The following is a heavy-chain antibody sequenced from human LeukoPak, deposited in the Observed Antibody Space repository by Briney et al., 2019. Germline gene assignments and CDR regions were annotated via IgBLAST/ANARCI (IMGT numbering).Heavy chain of an antibody. Sequence: ASVKVSCKASGHTFTSYYMHWVRQAPGQGLEWMGIINPSGGSTSYAQKFQGGVTMTRDTSTSTVYMELSSLRSEDTAVYYCARTARLYCSGGSCYSGGGMDVWGQGTTVTVSS. CDR3: ARTARLYCSGGSCYSGGGMDV. J-gene: IGHJ6*02. CDR2: INPSGGST. D-gene: IGHD2-15*01. V-gene: IGHV1-46*01. CDR1: GHTFTSYY.